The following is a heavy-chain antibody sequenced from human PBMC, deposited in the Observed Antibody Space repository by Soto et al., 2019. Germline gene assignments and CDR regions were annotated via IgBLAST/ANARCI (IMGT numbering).Heavy chain of an antibody. Sequence: QVQLVQSGAEVKKPGASVKVSCKASGYTFTSYDINWVRQATGQGLEWRGWMNPNSGNPGYAQKFQGRGTMTRNTAISPAYMELSNLRADDTAVYYCLLRYNEIDDDFVIWGQGTLVTVSS. CDR1: GYTFTSYD. J-gene: IGHJ3*02. CDR3: LLRYNEIDDDFVI. D-gene: IGHD2-15*01. CDR2: MNPNSGNP. V-gene: IGHV1-8*01.